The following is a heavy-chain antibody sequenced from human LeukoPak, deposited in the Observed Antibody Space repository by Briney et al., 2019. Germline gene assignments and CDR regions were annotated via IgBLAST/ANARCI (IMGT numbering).Heavy chain of an antibody. Sequence: GGSLRLSCADSRFTFSSYTMNRVRQAPGKGLEWGSGISANAVSTYYADSVKGRFTISRDNSKNTLYLHMDRLGTEDTAVYYCASMPSTEIYYFYYMDVWGKGTTVTVSS. CDR2: ISANAVST. D-gene: IGHD2-2*01. CDR3: ASMPSTEIYYFYYMDV. J-gene: IGHJ6*03. CDR1: RFTFSSYT. V-gene: IGHV3-23*01.